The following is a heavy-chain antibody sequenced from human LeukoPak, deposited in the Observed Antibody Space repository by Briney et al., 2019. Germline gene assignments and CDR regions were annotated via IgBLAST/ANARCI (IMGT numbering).Heavy chain of an antibody. CDR1: GGSFSGYY. CDR3: AGNIVVVVAARSPWFDP. Sequence: SETLSLTCAVYGGSFSGYYWSWIRQPPGKGLEWIGEINHSGSTNYNPSLKSRVTISVDTSKNQFSLKLSSVTAADTAVYYCAGNIVVVVAARSPWFDPWGQGTLVTVSS. V-gene: IGHV4-34*01. J-gene: IGHJ5*02. CDR2: INHSGST. D-gene: IGHD2-15*01.